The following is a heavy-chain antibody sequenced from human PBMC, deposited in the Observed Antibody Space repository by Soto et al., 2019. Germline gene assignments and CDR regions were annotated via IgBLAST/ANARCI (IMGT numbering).Heavy chain of an antibody. D-gene: IGHD3-22*01. V-gene: IGHV3-11*05. Sequence: QVQLVESGGGLVKPGGSLRLSCAASGFTFSDYYMSWIRQAPGKGLEWVSYISSSSSYTNYADSVKGRFTISRDNAKNFLYLKMNSLRAEDTAVYYCTRVGTMIEGFDAFDIWGQGTMVTVSS. J-gene: IGHJ3*02. CDR2: ISSSSSYT. CDR1: GFTFSDYY. CDR3: TRVGTMIEGFDAFDI.